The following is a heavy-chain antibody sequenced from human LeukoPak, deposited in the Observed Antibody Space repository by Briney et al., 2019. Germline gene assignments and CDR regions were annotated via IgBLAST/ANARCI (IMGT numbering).Heavy chain of an antibody. CDR1: GGSISSGVYY. V-gene: IGHV4-31*03. D-gene: IGHD5-18*01. CDR2: IYYSGST. Sequence: PSQTLSLTCTVSGGSISSGVYYWSWIRQHPGKGLEWIGYIYYSGSTYYNPSLKSRVTISVDTSKNQFSLKLSSVTAADTAVYYCARVDIQLWPGENYYYGMDVWGQGTTVTVSS. J-gene: IGHJ6*02. CDR3: ARVDIQLWPGENYYYGMDV.